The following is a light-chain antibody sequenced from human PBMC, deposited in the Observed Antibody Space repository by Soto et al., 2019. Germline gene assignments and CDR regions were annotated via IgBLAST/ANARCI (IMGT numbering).Light chain of an antibody. Sequence: QSAPTQPASVSGSPGQSITISCTGTSSDVGGYNYVSWYQQHPGKAPKLMIYDVSNRPSGVSNRFSGSKSGNTASLTISGLQAEDEADYYCSSYTGSSIVVFGGGTQLTVL. J-gene: IGLJ2*01. CDR1: SSDVGGYNY. CDR2: DVS. CDR3: SSYTGSSIVV. V-gene: IGLV2-14*01.